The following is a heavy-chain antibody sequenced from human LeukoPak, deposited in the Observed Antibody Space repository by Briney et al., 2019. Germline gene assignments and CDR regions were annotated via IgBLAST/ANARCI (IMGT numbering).Heavy chain of an antibody. CDR2: IYYSGST. Sequence: PSETLSLTCTVSGGSISSYYWSWIRQPPGKGLEGIGYIYYSGSTNYNPSLKSRVTISVDTSKNQFSLKLSSVTAADTAVYYCASNYYDSSGYYYYFDYWGQGTLVTVSS. D-gene: IGHD3-22*01. J-gene: IGHJ4*02. CDR1: GGSISSYY. CDR3: ASNYYDSSGYYYYFDY. V-gene: IGHV4-59*01.